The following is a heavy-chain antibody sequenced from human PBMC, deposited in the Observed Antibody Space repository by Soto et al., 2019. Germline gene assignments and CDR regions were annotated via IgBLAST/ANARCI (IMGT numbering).Heavy chain of an antibody. V-gene: IGHV4-30-4*01. Sequence: QVQLQESGPGLVKPSQTLSLTCTVSGGSISSGDYYWGWFRNPPGKGLEWIGYIYYSGSTNYNPSLKSRVTISVDTSKNQFSLKLSSVTAADTAVYYCARSYDYSNYHDYWGQGTLVTVSS. CDR2: IYYSGST. J-gene: IGHJ4*02. CDR3: ARSYDYSNYHDY. CDR1: GGSISSGDYY. D-gene: IGHD4-4*01.